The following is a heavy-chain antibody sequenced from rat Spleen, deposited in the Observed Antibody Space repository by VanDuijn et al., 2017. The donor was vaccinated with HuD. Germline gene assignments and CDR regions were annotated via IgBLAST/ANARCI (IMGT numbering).Heavy chain of an antibody. J-gene: IGHJ4*01. CDR2: IWGDGST. CDR1: GFSLTSNS. V-gene: IGHV2-1*01. Sequence: QVQLKESGPGLVQPSQTLSLTCTVSGFSLTSNSVHWVRQPPGKGLEWMGGIWGDGSTDYNSALKSRLSISRDTSKSQVFLKMNSLQTDDTAIYFCTRCGNYYSSYGGYVMDAWGQGASVTVSS. CDR3: TRCGNYYSSYGGYVMDA. D-gene: IGHD1-2*01.